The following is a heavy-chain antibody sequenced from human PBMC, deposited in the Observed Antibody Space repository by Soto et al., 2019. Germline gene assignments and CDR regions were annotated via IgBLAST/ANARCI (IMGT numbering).Heavy chain of an antibody. CDR2: IFVGSGNT. Sequence: QMQLVQSGPEVKKPRTSVKVSCKASGFTFTSSAMQWVRQARGQRLEWIGWIFVGSGNTNYAQKFQETVTITRDMSRITAYIELSSLRSEDTAVYYCAASGSYDFWGGPGAFAIWGQGTMVTVSS. CDR3: AASGSYDFWGGPGAFAI. D-gene: IGHD3-3*01. CDR1: GFTFTSSA. V-gene: IGHV1-58*02. J-gene: IGHJ3*02.